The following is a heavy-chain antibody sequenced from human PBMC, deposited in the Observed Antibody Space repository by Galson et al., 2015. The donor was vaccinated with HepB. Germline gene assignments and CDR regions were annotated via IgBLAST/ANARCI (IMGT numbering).Heavy chain of an antibody. J-gene: IGHJ4*02. D-gene: IGHD2-15*01. Sequence: SCKASGYTFTSYAMHWVRQAPGQRLEWMGWINAGNGNTKYSQKFQGRVTITRDTSASTAYMELSSLRSEDTAVYYCARDAPVAAGDYWGQGTLVTVSS. CDR1: GYTFTSYA. CDR2: INAGNGNT. CDR3: ARDAPVAAGDY. V-gene: IGHV1-3*01.